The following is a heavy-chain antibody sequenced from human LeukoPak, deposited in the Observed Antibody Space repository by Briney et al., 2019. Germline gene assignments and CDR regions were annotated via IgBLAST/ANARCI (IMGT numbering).Heavy chain of an antibody. V-gene: IGHV4-34*01. D-gene: IGHD1-26*01. CDR1: GGSFSGYY. CDR2: INHSGST. Sequence: SETLSLTCAVYGGSFSGYYWSWIRQPPGKGLEWIGEINHSGSTNYNPSLKSRVTISVDTSKNQFSLKLSSVTAADTAVYYCARAPYDSGSYSRTPAEYFQHWGQGTLVTVSS. J-gene: IGHJ1*01. CDR3: ARAPYDSGSYSRTPAEYFQH.